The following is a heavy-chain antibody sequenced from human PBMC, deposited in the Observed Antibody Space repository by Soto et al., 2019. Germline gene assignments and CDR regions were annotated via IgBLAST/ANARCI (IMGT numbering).Heavy chain of an antibody. CDR2: ISAYNGNT. CDR3: VRVNPGPLAVGLTAYYYFHGMDV. J-gene: IGHJ6*02. D-gene: IGHD6-19*01. Sequence: ASVKVSCKASGYTFTTYGISWVRQAPGLGLEWVAWISAYNGNTNYAQILQGRVTVTADTSTSSVFMELRSLRSDDTAIYYCVRVNPGPLAVGLTAYYYFHGMDVWGQGTTVTVSS. CDR1: GYTFTTYG. V-gene: IGHV1-18*01.